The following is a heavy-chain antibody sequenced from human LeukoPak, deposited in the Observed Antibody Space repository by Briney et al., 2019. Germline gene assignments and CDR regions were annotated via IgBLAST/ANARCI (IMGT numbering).Heavy chain of an antibody. CDR2: IYPGDSDT. CDR3: ARQSTWGYSFACMDV. J-gene: IGHJ6*02. CDR1: GYSFTSYW. D-gene: IGHD1-26*01. V-gene: IGHV5-51*01. Sequence: GESLKISCKGSGYSFTSYWIGWVRQMPGKGLEWIGIIYPGDSDTRYSTSFQGQVTISADKSISTAYLQWSSLKASDTAMYYCARQSTWGYSFACMDVWGQGTTVTVSS.